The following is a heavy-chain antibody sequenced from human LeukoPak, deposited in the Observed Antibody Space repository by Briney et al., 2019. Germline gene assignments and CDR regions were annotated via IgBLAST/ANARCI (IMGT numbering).Heavy chain of an antibody. D-gene: IGHD5-18*01. J-gene: IGHJ6*03. CDR3: ARDVTDSLPWYYYMDV. CDR2: IIPTFGTA. Sequence: SVKVSCKASGGTFSSYAISWVRQAPGQGLEWMGGIIPTFGTANYAQKFQGRVTITADESTSTAYMELSSLRSEDTAVYYCARDVTDSLPWYYYMDVWGKGATVTVSS. V-gene: IGHV1-69*13. CDR1: GGTFSSYA.